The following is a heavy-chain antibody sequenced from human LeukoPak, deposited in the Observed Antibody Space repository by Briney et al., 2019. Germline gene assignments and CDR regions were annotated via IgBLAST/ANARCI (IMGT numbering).Heavy chain of an antibody. Sequence: GGPLRLSCAASGFTFSSYSMNWVRQAPGKGLEWVSSISSSSSYIYYADSVKGRFTISRDNAKNSLYLQMNSLRAEDTAVYYCASGQIVVVAATGGHDAFDIWGQGTMVTVSS. CDR2: ISSSSSYI. J-gene: IGHJ3*02. V-gene: IGHV3-21*01. CDR3: ASGQIVVVAATGGHDAFDI. CDR1: GFTFSSYS. D-gene: IGHD2-15*01.